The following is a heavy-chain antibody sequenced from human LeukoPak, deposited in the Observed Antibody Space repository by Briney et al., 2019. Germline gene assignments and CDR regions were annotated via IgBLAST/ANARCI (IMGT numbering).Heavy chain of an antibody. CDR2: IYHSGST. D-gene: IGHD4-11*01. Sequence: PSETLSLTCTVSGGSISSGGYYWSWIRQPPGKGLEWIGYIYHSGSTYYNPSLKSRVTISVDRSKNQFSLKLSSVTAADTAVYYCARERDYPPLFDYWGQGTLVTVPS. V-gene: IGHV4-30-2*01. CDR1: GGSISSGGYY. J-gene: IGHJ4*02. CDR3: ARERDYPPLFDY.